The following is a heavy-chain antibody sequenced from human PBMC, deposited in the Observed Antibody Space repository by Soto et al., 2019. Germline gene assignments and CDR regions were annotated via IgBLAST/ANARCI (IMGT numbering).Heavy chain of an antibody. V-gene: IGHV1-69*04. CDR2: IIPILGIA. Sequence: ASVKVSCKASGGTFSSYTISWVRQAPGQGLEWMGRIIPILGIANYAQKFQGRVTITADKSTSTAYMELSSLRSEDTAVYYCARDLAPIAVAADDSEEWGQRTLVTVSS. CDR1: GGTFSSYT. D-gene: IGHD6-19*01. J-gene: IGHJ4*02. CDR3: ARDLAPIAVAADDSEE.